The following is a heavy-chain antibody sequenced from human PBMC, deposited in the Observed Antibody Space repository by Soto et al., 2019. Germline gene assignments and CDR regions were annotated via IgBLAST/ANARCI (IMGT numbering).Heavy chain of an antibody. CDR2: INYSGTT. V-gene: IGHV4-31*03. CDR1: GGSINSGGYY. Sequence: SETLSLTCTVSGGSINSGGYYWSWIRQLPGKGLEWIGYINYSGTTYYNPSLRSRVTISVSNNHFSLRLSSVTAADTAVYYCARDRVISISGGVRGWLDPWGQGTQVTVYS. CDR3: ARDRVISISGGVRGWLDP. J-gene: IGHJ5*01. D-gene: IGHD3-3*01.